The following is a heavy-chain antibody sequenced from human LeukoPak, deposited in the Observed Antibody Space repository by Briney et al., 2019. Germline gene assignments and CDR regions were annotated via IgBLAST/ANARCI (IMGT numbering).Heavy chain of an antibody. D-gene: IGHD3-16*01. Sequence: GGSLRLSCAASGFTFSSYAMSWVRQAPGKGLEWVSAISGSGGSTYYADSVKGRFTISRGNSKNTLYLQMNSLRAEDTAVYYCAKDLMSVDYFDYFDYWGQGTLVTVSS. CDR1: GFTFSSYA. J-gene: IGHJ4*02. CDR2: ISGSGGST. CDR3: AKDLMSVDYFDYFDY. V-gene: IGHV3-23*01.